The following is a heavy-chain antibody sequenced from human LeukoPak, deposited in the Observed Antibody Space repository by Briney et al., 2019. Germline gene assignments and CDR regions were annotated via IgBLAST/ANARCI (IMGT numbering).Heavy chain of an antibody. CDR1: GGSISSGDYY. D-gene: IGHD3-3*01. CDR3: ARVGAGDDFWSGYFDY. CDR2: IYYSGST. J-gene: IGHJ4*02. V-gene: IGHV4-30-4*08. Sequence: SETLSLTCTVSGGSISSGDYYWSWIRQPPGKGLEWIGYIYYSGSTYYNPSLKSRVTISVDTSKNQFSLKLSSVTAADTAVYYCARVGAGDDFWSGYFDYWGQGTLVTVSS.